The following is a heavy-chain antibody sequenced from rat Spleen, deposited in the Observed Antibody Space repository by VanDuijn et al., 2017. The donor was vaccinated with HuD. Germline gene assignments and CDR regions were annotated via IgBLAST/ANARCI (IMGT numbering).Heavy chain of an antibody. J-gene: IGHJ1*01. CDR2: ISTGGGNT. V-gene: IGHV5-25*01. CDR3: ARRAVLGGWYFDF. D-gene: IGHD5-1*01. Sequence: EVQLVESGGGLVQPGRSMKLSCAASGFTFSNYYMAWVRQAPTKGLEWVASISTGGGNTYYRDSVKGRFTISRDNAKSTLYLQMDSLRSEDTATYYCARRAVLGGWYFDFWGPGTMVTVSS. CDR1: GFTFSNYY.